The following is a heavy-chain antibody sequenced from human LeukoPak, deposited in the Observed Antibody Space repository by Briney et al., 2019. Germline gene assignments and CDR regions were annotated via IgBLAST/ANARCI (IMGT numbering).Heavy chain of an antibody. CDR1: GYNLISYG. CDR3: ARPYDTSGYYNYYFDY. D-gene: IGHD3-22*01. J-gene: IGHJ4*02. V-gene: IGHV1-18*01. CDR2: ISAYNVNT. Sequence: RASVKVSCKASGYNLISYGIIWVRQAPGQGLEWMGWISAYNVNTNYAQKFQGRVTMTTDTSTSTAYMELGSLKSDDTAVYFCARPYDTSGYYNYYFDYWGQGTLVTVSS.